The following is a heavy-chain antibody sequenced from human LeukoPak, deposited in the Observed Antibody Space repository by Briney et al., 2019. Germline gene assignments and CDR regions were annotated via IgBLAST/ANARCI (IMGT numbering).Heavy chain of an antibody. CDR3: ARDRGSGWYGGAFDI. Sequence: GGSLRLSCAASGFNFSNYAMTWVRQAPGKGLEWVSSISSSSSYIYYADSVKGRFTISRDNAKNSLYLQMNSLRAEDTAVYYCARDRGSGWYGGAFDIWGQGTMVTVSS. V-gene: IGHV3-21*01. CDR2: ISSSSSYI. J-gene: IGHJ3*02. D-gene: IGHD6-19*01. CDR1: GFNFSNYA.